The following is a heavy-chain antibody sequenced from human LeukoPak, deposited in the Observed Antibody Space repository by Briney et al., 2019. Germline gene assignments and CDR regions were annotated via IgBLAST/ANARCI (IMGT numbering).Heavy chain of an antibody. Sequence: ASVKVSCKASGYTFTGYYMHWVRQAPGQGLEWMGWINPNSGGTNYAQKFQGRVTMTRDTSISTAYMELSRLRSDDTAVYYCARDLGLAAADDYWGQGTLVTVSS. D-gene: IGHD6-13*01. CDR2: INPNSGGT. V-gene: IGHV1-2*02. CDR1: GYTFTGYY. J-gene: IGHJ4*02. CDR3: ARDLGLAAADDY.